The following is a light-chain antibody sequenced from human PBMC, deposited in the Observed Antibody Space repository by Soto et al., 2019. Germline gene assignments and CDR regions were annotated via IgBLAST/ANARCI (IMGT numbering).Light chain of an antibody. V-gene: IGKV1-5*01. CDR1: QSITTW. J-gene: IGKJ1*01. CDR3: QHYNMYSPWT. CDR2: DVS. Sequence: DIQMTQSPSTGSAYVCHSVPITCKASQSITTWLAWYQQRPGKAPKLLIYDVSSLQSGVPSRFSGSGSGTEFTLTISSLQPDDFATYYCQHYNMYSPWTFGQGTKVDIK.